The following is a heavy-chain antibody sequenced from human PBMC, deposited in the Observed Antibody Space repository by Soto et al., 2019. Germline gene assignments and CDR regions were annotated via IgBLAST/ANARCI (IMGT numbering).Heavy chain of an antibody. CDR3: AKGVIAAAGRVYYYYGMDV. Sequence: PGGSLRLSCAASGFTFSSYGMHWVRQAPGKGLEWVAVISYDASDKYYVDSVKGRFTISRDNSKNTLYLQMNSLRAEDTAVYYCAKGVIAAAGRVYYYYGMDVWGQGTTVTVSS. CDR1: GFTFSSYG. V-gene: IGHV3-30*18. CDR2: ISYDASDK. D-gene: IGHD6-13*01. J-gene: IGHJ6*02.